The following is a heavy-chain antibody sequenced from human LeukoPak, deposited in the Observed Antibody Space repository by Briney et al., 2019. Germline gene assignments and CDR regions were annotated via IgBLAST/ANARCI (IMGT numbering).Heavy chain of an antibody. V-gene: IGHV5-10-1*01. CDR1: GYSFTSYW. Sequence: GESLKISCKGSGYSFTSYWISWVRQMPGKGLEWMGRIDPSDSYTNYSPSFQGHVTISADKSISTAYLQWSSLKAPDTAMYYCASHQGDPYGMDVWGQGTTVTVSS. J-gene: IGHJ6*02. D-gene: IGHD3-16*01. CDR3: ASHQGDPYGMDV. CDR2: IDPSDSYT.